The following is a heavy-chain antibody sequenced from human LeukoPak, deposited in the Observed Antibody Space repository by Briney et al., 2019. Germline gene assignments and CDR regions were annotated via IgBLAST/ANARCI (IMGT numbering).Heavy chain of an antibody. CDR1: GYTFPSYF. D-gene: IGHD6-6*01. Sequence: ASVKVSCKASGYTFPSYFMHWVRQAPGQGLEWMGIINPTGGSTTYAQKFQGRVTMTRDTSTSTVYMELSSLRSDDTAVYYCARTAARRFDYWGQGTLVSVS. CDR2: INPTGGST. V-gene: IGHV1-46*01. CDR3: ARTAARRFDY. J-gene: IGHJ4*02.